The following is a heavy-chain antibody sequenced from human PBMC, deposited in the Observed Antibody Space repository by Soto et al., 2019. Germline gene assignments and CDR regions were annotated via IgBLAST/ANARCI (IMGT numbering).Heavy chain of an antibody. CDR3: TTDTGLRYFDWSLNPFDY. CDR2: IKSKTDGGTT. J-gene: IGHJ4*02. CDR1: GFTFSNAW. D-gene: IGHD3-9*01. V-gene: IGHV3-15*07. Sequence: GGSLRLSCAASGFTFSNAWMNWVRQAPGKGLEWVGRIKSKTDGGTTDYAAPVKGRFTISRDDSKNTLYLQMNSLKTEDTAVYYCTTDTGLRYFDWSLNPFDYWGQGTLVTVSS.